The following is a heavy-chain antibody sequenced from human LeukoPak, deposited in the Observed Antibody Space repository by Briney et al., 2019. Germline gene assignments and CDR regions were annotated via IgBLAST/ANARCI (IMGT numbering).Heavy chain of an antibody. CDR3: ASARYCSSTSCPEKYYYYYYGMDV. CDR2: FSNSNNYI. CDR1: GLTLSSQD. Sequence: GGSLSLFCAASGLTLSSQDMMWLRRARGRGGEGFLYFSNSNNYIYYADSVKGRFTISRDNAKNSLYLQMNSLRAEDTAVYYCASARYCSSTSCPEKYYYYYYGMDVWGQGTTVTVSS. D-gene: IGHD2-2*01. J-gene: IGHJ6*02. V-gene: IGHV3-21*01.